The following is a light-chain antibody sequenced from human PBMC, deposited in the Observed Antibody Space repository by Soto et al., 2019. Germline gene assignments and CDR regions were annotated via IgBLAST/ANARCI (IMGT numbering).Light chain of an antibody. CDR1: QSVSDY. V-gene: IGKV3-11*01. J-gene: IGKJ3*01. CDR3: QQRSNWPIT. CDR2: DAS. Sequence: EIVLTQSPASLSLSPGERATLSCRAGQSVSDYLAWYQQKPGQPPRLLFFDASNRATGVPARFSAGGSGTDFTLIINSLEPEDFAVYYCQQRSNWPITFGPGTKVDIK.